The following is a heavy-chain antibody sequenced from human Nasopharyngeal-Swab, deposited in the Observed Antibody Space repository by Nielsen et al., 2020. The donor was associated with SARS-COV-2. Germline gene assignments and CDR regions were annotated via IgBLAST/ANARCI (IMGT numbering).Heavy chain of an antibody. J-gene: IGHJ4*02. CDR3: ARGRYSSSAGVFDY. CDR2: INHSGST. Sequence: WIRQPPGKGLEWIGEINHSGSTNYNPSLKSRATISVDTSKNQFSLKLSSVTAADTAVYYCARGRYSSSAGVFDYWGQGTLVTVS. V-gene: IGHV4-34*01. D-gene: IGHD6-6*01.